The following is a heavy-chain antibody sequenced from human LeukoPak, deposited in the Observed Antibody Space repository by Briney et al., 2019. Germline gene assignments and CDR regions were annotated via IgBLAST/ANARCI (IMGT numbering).Heavy chain of an antibody. D-gene: IGHD2-8*01. V-gene: IGHV1-18*01. J-gene: IGHJ3*02. CDR1: GYTFTSYG. CDR2: ISAYNGNT. Sequence: ASVKVSCKASGYTFTSYGISWVRQAPGQGLEWMGWISAYNGNTNYAQKLQGRVTMTTDTSTSTAYMELRSLRSDDTAVYYCARGYCTNGVCYKLAIWGQGTMVTVSS. CDR3: ARGYCTNGVCYKLAI.